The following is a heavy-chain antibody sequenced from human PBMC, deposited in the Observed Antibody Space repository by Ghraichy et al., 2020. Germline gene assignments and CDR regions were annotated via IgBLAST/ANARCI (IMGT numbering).Heavy chain of an antibody. Sequence: SETLSLTCTVSGGSITSGGYYWSWIRQHPGKGLECIGYIYYSGSTYYNPSLKSRLTISVDTSKNQFSLKLSSVTAADTAVYYCARDSGDGDYFDSWGQGTLVTLSS. CDR1: GGSITSGGYY. CDR3: ARDSGDGDYFDS. CDR2: IYYSGST. V-gene: IGHV4-31*03. J-gene: IGHJ4*02. D-gene: IGHD4-17*01.